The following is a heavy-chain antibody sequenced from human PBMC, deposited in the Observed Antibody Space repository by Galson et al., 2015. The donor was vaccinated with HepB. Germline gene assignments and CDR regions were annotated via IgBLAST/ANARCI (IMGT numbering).Heavy chain of an antibody. V-gene: IGHV1-46*04. CDR3: ARGGGVAATTLHFYFDY. Sequence: SVKVSCKASGYTFTSYYMHWVRQAPGQGLEWMGIINPSGGSTSYAQKLQGRVTMTRDTSTSTVYMELSSLRSEDTAVYYCARGGGVAATTLHFYFDYWGQGTLVTVSS. CDR2: INPSGGST. D-gene: IGHD6-19*01. J-gene: IGHJ4*02. CDR1: GYTFTSYY.